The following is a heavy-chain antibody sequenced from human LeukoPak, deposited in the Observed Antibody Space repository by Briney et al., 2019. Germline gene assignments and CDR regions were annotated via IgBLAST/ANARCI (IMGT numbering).Heavy chain of an antibody. CDR2: INHSGST. D-gene: IGHD3-3*01. V-gene: IGHV4-34*01. CDR3: ASRYDFWSGDY. Sequence: SETLSLTCAVYGGSFSGYYWSWIRQPPGKGLEWIGEINHSGSTNYNPSLESRVTISVDTSKNQFSLKLSSVTAADTAVYYCASRYDFWSGDYWGQGTLVTVSS. CDR1: GGSFSGYY. J-gene: IGHJ4*02.